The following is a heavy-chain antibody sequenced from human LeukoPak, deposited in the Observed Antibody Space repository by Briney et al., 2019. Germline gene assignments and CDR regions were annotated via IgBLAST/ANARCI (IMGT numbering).Heavy chain of an antibody. Sequence: SETLSLTCTVSGGSISSYYWNWIRQPPGKGLQWIGYISYSGSTNYNPSLRSRVTISVDTSKTQFSLKLSSVTAADTAVYYRTRAPLSYLYCSGGSCDYYMDVWGKGTTVTVSS. CDR1: GGSISSYY. D-gene: IGHD2-15*01. CDR2: ISYSGST. CDR3: TRAPLSYLYCSGGSCDYYMDV. V-gene: IGHV4-59*01. J-gene: IGHJ6*03.